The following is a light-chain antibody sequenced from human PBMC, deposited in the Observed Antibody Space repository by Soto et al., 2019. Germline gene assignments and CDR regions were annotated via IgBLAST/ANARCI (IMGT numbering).Light chain of an antibody. J-gene: IGKJ4*01. CDR1: QSISNW. Sequence: DIQMTQSPSTLSASVGDRVTITCRASQSISNWLAWYQQKPGKAPKLLIYKASSLESGVPSRFSGSGSGTEFTLTISSLQPDDFATYYCQRYNSVSLLTFGGGTKVDIK. CDR3: QRYNSVSLLT. CDR2: KAS. V-gene: IGKV1-5*03.